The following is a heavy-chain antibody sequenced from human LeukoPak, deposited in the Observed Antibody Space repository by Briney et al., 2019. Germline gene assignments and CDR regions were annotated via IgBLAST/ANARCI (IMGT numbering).Heavy chain of an antibody. CDR1: GGSISSYF. J-gene: IGHJ3*02. CDR3: ARVLDLSKRGLDAFDI. D-gene: IGHD3-16*01. CDR2: VYYSGST. Sequence: SETLSLTCTDPGGSISSYFWSWIRQPPGKGLEWIGYVYYSGSTNYNPSLKSRVTISVDTSKKQFSLKLSSATAADTAVYYCARVLDLSKRGLDAFDIWGQGTMVTVSS. V-gene: IGHV4-59*01.